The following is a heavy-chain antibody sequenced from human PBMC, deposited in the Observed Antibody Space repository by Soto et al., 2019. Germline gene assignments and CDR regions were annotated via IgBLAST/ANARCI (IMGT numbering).Heavy chain of an antibody. CDR3: ARGFTVVTGGANWFDP. V-gene: IGHV4-30-4*01. CDR2: IYYSGST. D-gene: IGHD7-27*01. J-gene: IGHJ5*02. Sequence: QVQLQESGPGLVKPSQTLSLTCTVSGGSISSGDYYWSWIRQPPGKGLEWIGYIYYSGSTYYNPSLKSRVTISVDTSKNQFSLKLSSVTAADTAVYYCARGFTVVTGGANWFDPWGQGTLVTVSS. CDR1: GGSISSGDYY.